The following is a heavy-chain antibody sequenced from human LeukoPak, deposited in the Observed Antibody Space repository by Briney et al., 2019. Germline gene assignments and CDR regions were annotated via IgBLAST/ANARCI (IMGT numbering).Heavy chain of an antibody. D-gene: IGHD3-22*01. Sequence: ASVKVSCKAPTYGFTNYYMHWVRQAPGQGLEWMGIINPGDGSTNYAQKFQGRVTITADKSTSTAYMELSSLRSEDTAVYYCAREDSSGYPFDYWGQGTLVTVSS. V-gene: IGHV1-46*01. CDR1: TYGFTNYY. J-gene: IGHJ4*02. CDR3: AREDSSGYPFDY. CDR2: INPGDGST.